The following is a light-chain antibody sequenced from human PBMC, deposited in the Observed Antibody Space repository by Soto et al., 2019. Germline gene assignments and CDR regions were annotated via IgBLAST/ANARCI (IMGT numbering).Light chain of an antibody. J-gene: IGLJ1*01. CDR2: DVS. CDR1: SSDVGAYNF. Sequence: QSALTRPASVSGSPGQSITVSCTGTSSDVGAYNFVAWYQQHPGKAPKVILYDVSDRPSGVSNRFSGSKSGNTASLTISGLRAEDEADYYCSAHTTSSLYVFGSGTKV. V-gene: IGLV2-14*03. CDR3: SAHTTSSLYV.